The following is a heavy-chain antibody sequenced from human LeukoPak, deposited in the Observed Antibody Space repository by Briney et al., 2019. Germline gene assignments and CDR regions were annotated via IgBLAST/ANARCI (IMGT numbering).Heavy chain of an antibody. CDR3: ARAAAGTFYYYYYYGMDV. CDR2: INPNSGGT. D-gene: IGHD6-13*01. J-gene: IGHJ6*02. Sequence: GASVKVSCKASGYTFTRYYMHWVRQAPGQGLEWMGWINPNSGGTNYAQKFQGRVTMTRDTSISTAYMELSRLRSDDTAVYYCARAAAGTFYYYYYYGMDVWGQGTTVTVSS. V-gene: IGHV1-2*02. CDR1: GYTFTRYY.